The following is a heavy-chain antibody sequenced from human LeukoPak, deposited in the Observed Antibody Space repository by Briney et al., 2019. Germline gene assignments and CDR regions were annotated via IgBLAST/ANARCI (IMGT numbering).Heavy chain of an antibody. J-gene: IGHJ4*02. CDR3: AKDIRGSTSWYGLDY. D-gene: IGHD6-13*01. CDR2: ITWDGGST. V-gene: IGHV3-43*01. CDR1: GFTFDDYT. Sequence: GGSLRLSCAASGFTFDDYTMHWVRQAPGKGLEWVSLITWDGGSTYYADSVKGRFTISRDNSKNSLYLQMNSLRTEDTALYYCAKDIRGSTSWYGLDYWGQGTLVTVSS.